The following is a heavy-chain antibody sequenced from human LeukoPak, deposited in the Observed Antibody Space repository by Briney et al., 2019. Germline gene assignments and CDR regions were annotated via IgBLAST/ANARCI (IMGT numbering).Heavy chain of an antibody. V-gene: IGHV3-23*01. CDR3: AKDQAKPGYCSGGSCYTGPN. CDR1: VFTFSSYA. J-gene: IGHJ4*02. D-gene: IGHD2-15*01. Sequence: GGSLRLSCAVSVFTFSSYAMSWVRQASWKGLEWVSAISGSGGSTYYADSVKGRFTISRDNSKNTLYLQMNSLRAEDTAVYYCAKDQAKPGYCSGGSCYTGPNWGQGTLVTVSS. CDR2: ISGSGGST.